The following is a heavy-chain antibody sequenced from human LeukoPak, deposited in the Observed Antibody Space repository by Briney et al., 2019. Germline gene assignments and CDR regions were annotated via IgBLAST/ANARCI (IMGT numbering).Heavy chain of an antibody. V-gene: IGHV3-30*02. Sequence: GGSLRLSCAASGFTFINHGIHWVRQSPGEGLEWVAFIRYDGTNEYYGDSVKGRFTISRDNSKSTVYLQVNSLRVEDTAIYYCVRYATVGNGFDVWGPGTLVTVSS. CDR3: VRYATVGNGFDV. D-gene: IGHD3-9*01. J-gene: IGHJ3*01. CDR1: GFTFINHG. CDR2: IRYDGTNE.